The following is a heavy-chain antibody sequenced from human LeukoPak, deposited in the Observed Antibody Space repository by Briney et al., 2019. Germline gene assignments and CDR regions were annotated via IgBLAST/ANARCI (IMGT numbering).Heavy chain of an antibody. D-gene: IGHD3-22*01. Sequence: ASVKVSCKASGYTFTNYGISWVRQAPGQGLEWMGWISAYNGHTNYAQNLQGRVTMTTDTSTRTAYMELRSLRSDDTAVYYCARLMTPRLYYDSSGYYYGAFDIWGQGTVVTVSS. CDR3: ARLMTPRLYYDSSGYYYGAFDI. V-gene: IGHV1-18*01. J-gene: IGHJ3*02. CDR2: ISAYNGHT. CDR1: GYTFTNYG.